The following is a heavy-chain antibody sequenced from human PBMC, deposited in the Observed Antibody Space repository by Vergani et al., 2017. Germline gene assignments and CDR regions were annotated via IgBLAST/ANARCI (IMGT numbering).Heavy chain of an antibody. V-gene: IGHV1-69*01. CDR2: IIPIFGTA. Sequence: QVQLVQSGAEVKKPGSSVKVSCKASGGTFSSYAISWVRQAPGQGLEWMGGIIPIFGTANYAQKFQGRVTITADESTSTAYMELSSLRSEDTAVYYCARYKGYCSSTSCYGYMDVWGKGTTVTVSS. CDR3: ARYKGYCSSTSCYGYMDV. D-gene: IGHD2-2*01. J-gene: IGHJ6*03. CDR1: GGTFSSYA.